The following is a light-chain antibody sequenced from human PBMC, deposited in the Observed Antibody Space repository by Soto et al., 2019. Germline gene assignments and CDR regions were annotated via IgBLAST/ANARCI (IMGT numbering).Light chain of an antibody. CDR2: AAS. CDR3: QQYYTYPQT. J-gene: IGKJ2*01. Sequence: AIRMTQSPSSFSASTGDRVTITCRASQGISSYLAWYQQKPRKAPKLLVYAASTLQYGVPSRFSGSGSGTDFTLTISCLQSEDFATYFCQQYYTYPQTFGQGTKVDSK. V-gene: IGKV1-8*01. CDR1: QGISSY.